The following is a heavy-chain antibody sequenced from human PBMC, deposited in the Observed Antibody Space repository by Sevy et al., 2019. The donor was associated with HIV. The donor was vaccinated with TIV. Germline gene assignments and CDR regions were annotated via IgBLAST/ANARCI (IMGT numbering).Heavy chain of an antibody. CDR1: GFTFSSHA. Sequence: GGSLRLSCAASGFTFSSHAMHWVRQAPGKGLEWVALISYDGVIKYYAESVKGRFTISRDNSKNTLYLQMNSLGAEDTAVYYCAKDRWDSGSYVDYWGQGTLVTVSS. J-gene: IGHJ4*02. CDR2: ISYDGVIK. CDR3: AKDRWDSGSYVDY. D-gene: IGHD1-26*01. V-gene: IGHV3-30*14.